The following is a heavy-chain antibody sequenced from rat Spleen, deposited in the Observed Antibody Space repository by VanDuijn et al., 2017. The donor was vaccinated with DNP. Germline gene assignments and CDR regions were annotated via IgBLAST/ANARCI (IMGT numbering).Heavy chain of an antibody. J-gene: IGHJ2*01. CDR3: ARWTRYFDY. D-gene: IGHD1-7*01. Sequence: EVQLQESGPGLVKPSQSLSLTCSVTGYSITSNYWGWIRKFPGNKMEWIGHINYSGSTNYNPSLKSRISITRDTSQNHFFLHLNSVTSEDTATYYCARWTRYFDYWGQGVMVTVSS. CDR2: INYSGST. CDR1: GYSITSNY. V-gene: IGHV3-1*01.